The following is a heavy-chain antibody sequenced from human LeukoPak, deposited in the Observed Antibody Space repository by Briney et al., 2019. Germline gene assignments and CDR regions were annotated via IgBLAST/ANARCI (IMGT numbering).Heavy chain of an antibody. Sequence: GESLKISCKGSGYSFTSYWIGWVRQMPGKGLEWMGIIYPGDSDTRYSPSFQGQVTISADKSISTAHLQWSSLKASDTAMYYCARRLRYCSGGSCYPGAFDYWGQGTLVTVSS. D-gene: IGHD2-15*01. V-gene: IGHV5-51*01. CDR2: IYPGDSDT. CDR1: GYSFTSYW. CDR3: ARRLRYCSGGSCYPGAFDY. J-gene: IGHJ4*02.